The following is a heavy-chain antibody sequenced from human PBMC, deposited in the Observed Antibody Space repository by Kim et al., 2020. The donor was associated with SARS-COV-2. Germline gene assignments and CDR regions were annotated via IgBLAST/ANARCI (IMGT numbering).Heavy chain of an antibody. D-gene: IGHD2-15*01. V-gene: IGHV1-69*13. CDR3: ARDRYCSGGSCHTPSYFDY. CDR1: GGTFSSYV. Sequence: SVKVSCKASGGTFSSYVISWVRQAPGQGLEWMGGIIPIFGTANYAQKFQGRVTITADESTSTAYMELSSLRSEDTAVYYCARDRYCSGGSCHTPSYFDYWGQGTLVTVSS. CDR2: IIPIFGTA. J-gene: IGHJ4*02.